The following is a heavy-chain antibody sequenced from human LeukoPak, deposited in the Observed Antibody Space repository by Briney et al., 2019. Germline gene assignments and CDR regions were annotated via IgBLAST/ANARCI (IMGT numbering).Heavy chain of an antibody. D-gene: IGHD1-14*01. Sequence: GGSLRLSCAASGFTFEAYGMSWVRQAPGKGLEWVSGINWNGGDTGYADSVKGRFTISRDNAKKSLYLQMDSLRAEDTALYFCARGLTTCYYYYSMDVWGKGTTVTVSS. J-gene: IGHJ6*03. CDR1: GFTFEAYG. CDR3: ARGLTTCYYYYSMDV. CDR2: INWNGGDT. V-gene: IGHV3-20*04.